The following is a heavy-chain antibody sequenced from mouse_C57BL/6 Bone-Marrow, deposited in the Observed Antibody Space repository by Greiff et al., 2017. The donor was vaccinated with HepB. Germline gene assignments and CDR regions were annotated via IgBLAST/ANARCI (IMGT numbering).Heavy chain of an antibody. J-gene: IGHJ1*03. CDR3: ARVVDGYYLYWYFDV. CDR1: GFTFSSYA. CDR2: ISDGGSYT. Sequence: EVQLVESGGGLVKPGGSLKLSCAASGFTFSSYAMSWVRQTPEKRLEWVATISDGGSYTYYPDNVKGRFTFSRDNAKNNLYLQMSNLKSEDTAMYYCARVVDGYYLYWYFDVWGTGTAVTVSS. D-gene: IGHD2-3*01. V-gene: IGHV5-4*01.